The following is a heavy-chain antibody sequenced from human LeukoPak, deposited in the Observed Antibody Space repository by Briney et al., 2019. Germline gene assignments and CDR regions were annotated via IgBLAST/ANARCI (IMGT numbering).Heavy chain of an antibody. CDR3: ARGDYVWGSYRYPWFDP. D-gene: IGHD3-16*02. V-gene: IGHV4-34*01. Sequence: SETLSLTCAVYGGSFSGYYWSWIRQPPGKGLEWIEEINHSGSTNYNPSLKSRVTISVDTSKNQFSLKLSSVTAADTAVYYCARGDYVWGSYRYPWFDPWGQGTLVTVSS. CDR1: GGSFSGYY. J-gene: IGHJ5*02. CDR2: INHSGST.